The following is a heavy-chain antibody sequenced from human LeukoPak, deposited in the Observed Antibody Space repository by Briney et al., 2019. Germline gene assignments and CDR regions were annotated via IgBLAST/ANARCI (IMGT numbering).Heavy chain of an antibody. CDR1: GFTFSSYA. CDR2: ISSSGSTI. CDR3: AREAAMIVVVIGAFDI. V-gene: IGHV3-48*04. J-gene: IGHJ3*02. Sequence: PGGSLRLSCAASGFTFSSYAMSWVRQAPGKGLEWVSYISSSGSTIYYADSVKGRFTISRDNAKNSLYLQMNSLRAEDTAVYYCAREAAMIVVVIGAFDIWGQGTMVTVSS. D-gene: IGHD3-22*01.